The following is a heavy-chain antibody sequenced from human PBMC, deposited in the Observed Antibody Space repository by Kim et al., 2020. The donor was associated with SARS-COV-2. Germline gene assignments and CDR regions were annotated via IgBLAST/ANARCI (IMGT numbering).Heavy chain of an antibody. CDR1: GGSISSYY. V-gene: IGHV4-59*01. CDR3: ARVGYYGSGSYQLYYYYYGMDV. J-gene: IGHJ6*02. CDR2: IYYSGST. Sequence: SETLSLTCTVSGGSISSYYWSWIRQPPGKGLEWIGYIYYSGSTNYNPSLKSRVTISVDTSKNQFSLKLSSVTAADTDVYYCARVGYYGSGSYQLYYYYYGMDVWGQGTTVTVSS. D-gene: IGHD3-10*01.